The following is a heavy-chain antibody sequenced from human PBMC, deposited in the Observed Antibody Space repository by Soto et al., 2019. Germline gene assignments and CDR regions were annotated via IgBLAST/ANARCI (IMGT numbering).Heavy chain of an antibody. D-gene: IGHD3-3*01. J-gene: IGHJ5*02. CDR3: ARGAIRFLGWLFPFDP. CDR2: ISAYNGNT. V-gene: IGHV1-18*04. CDR1: GYTFTSYG. Sequence: ASVKVSCKASGYTFTSYGISWVRQAPGQGLEWMGWISAYNGNTNYAQKLQGRVTMTTDTSISTAYMELSSLRSEDTAVYYCARGAIRFLGWLFPFDPWGQGTPVNVSS.